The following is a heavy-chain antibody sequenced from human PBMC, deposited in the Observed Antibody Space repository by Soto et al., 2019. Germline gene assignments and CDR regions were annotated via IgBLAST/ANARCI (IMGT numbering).Heavy chain of an antibody. V-gene: IGHV4-31*03. D-gene: IGHD3-10*01. J-gene: IGHJ3*02. CDR2: IYYSGST. CDR1: GGSISSGGYY. Sequence: QVQLQESGPGLVKPSQTLSLTCTVSGGSISSGGYYWSWIRQHPGKGLEWIGYIYYSGSTYYNPSLKSRVTISVDTSKNQFSLKLSSVTAADTAVYYCARGGAMVRGVIGAFDIWGQGTMVTVSS. CDR3: ARGGAMVRGVIGAFDI.